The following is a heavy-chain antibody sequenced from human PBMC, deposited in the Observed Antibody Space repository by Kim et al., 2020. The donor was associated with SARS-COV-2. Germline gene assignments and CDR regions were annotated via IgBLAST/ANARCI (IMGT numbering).Heavy chain of an antibody. D-gene: IGHD4-4*01. Sequence: SETLSLTCTVSGGSISSGGYYWSWIRQHPGKGLEWIGYLYYSGSTYYNPSLKSRVTISVDTSKNQFSLKLSSVTAADTAVYYCASATTVTTVPLDWGQGTLVTVSS. V-gene: IGHV4-31*03. CDR2: LYYSGST. J-gene: IGHJ4*02. CDR1: GGSISSGGYY. CDR3: ASATTVTTVPLD.